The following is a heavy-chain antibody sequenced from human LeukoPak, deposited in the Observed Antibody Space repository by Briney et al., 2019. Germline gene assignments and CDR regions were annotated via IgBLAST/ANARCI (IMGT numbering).Heavy chain of an antibody. Sequence: GASVKVSCKASGGTVRRFGISWVRQAPGQGLEWMGWISAYNGNTNYAQKLQGRVTMTTDTSTSTAYMELRSLRSDDTAVYYCARDRYGGKAPFDYWGQGTLVTVSS. CDR3: ARDRYGGKAPFDY. CDR1: GGTVRRFG. CDR2: ISAYNGNT. V-gene: IGHV1-18*01. J-gene: IGHJ4*02. D-gene: IGHD4-23*01.